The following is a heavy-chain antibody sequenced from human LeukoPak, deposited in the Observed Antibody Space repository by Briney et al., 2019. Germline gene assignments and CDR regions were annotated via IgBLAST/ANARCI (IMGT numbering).Heavy chain of an antibody. Sequence: SETLSLTCTDSGGSISSYYWRWIRQPPGKGLEWIGYIYYSGSTNYNPSLKSRVTISVDTSTNQFSLKLSSVTAADTAVYYCARTDGSGSFLGYYFDYWGQGTLVTVSS. CDR2: IYYSGST. J-gene: IGHJ4*02. CDR3: ARTDGSGSFLGYYFDY. D-gene: IGHD3-10*01. V-gene: IGHV4-59*01. CDR1: GGSISSYY.